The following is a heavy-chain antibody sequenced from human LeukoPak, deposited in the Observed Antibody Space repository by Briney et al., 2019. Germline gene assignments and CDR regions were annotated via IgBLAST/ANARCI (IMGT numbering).Heavy chain of an antibody. CDR1: RFTFSNYW. Sequence: GGSLRLSCGASRFTFSNYWMSWVRPAPGMGLEWVANIRQDGRKKSYVDSVKGRFTISRDNAKNSLYLQMNSLRAEDTAIYYCTRVGYIDEGIDYWGQGTLVTVSS. V-gene: IGHV3-7*04. CDR3: TRVGYIDEGIDY. CDR2: IRQDGRKK. J-gene: IGHJ4*02. D-gene: IGHD5-24*01.